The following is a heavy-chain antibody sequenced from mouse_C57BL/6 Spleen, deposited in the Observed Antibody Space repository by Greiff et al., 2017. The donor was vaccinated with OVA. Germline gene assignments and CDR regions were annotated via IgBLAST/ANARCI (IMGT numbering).Heavy chain of an antibody. CDR3: ARRYYGPYYYAMDY. J-gene: IGHJ4*01. V-gene: IGHV1-26*01. CDR1: GYTFTDYY. D-gene: IGHD1-1*01. CDR2: INPNNGGT. Sequence: EVQLQQSGPELVKPGASVKISCKASGYTFTDYYMNWVKQSHGKSLEWIGDINPNNGGTSYNQKFKGKATLTVDKSSSTAYMELRSLTSEDSAVYYCARRYYGPYYYAMDYWGQGTSVTVAS.